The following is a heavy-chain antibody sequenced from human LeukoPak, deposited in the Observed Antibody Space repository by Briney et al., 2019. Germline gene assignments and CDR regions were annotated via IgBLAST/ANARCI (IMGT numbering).Heavy chain of an antibody. D-gene: IGHD6-13*01. V-gene: IGHV3-21*01. J-gene: IGHJ3*02. CDR1: GFTFSSYS. CDR3: ASNSWYTHAFDI. CDR2: ISSSSSYI. Sequence: GGSLRLSCAASGFTFSSYSMNWVRQAPGKGLEWVSSISSSSSYIYYADSVKGRFTISRDNAKNSLYLQMNSLRAEDTAVYYCASNSWYTHAFDIWGQGTMVTVSS.